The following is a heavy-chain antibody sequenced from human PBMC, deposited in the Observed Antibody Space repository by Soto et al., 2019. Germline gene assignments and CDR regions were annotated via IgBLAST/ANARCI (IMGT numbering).Heavy chain of an antibody. CDR2: TYYRSKWYN. Sequence: SQTLSLTCAISGDSVSSNSAAWNWIRQSPSRGLEWLGRTYYRSKWYNDYAVSVKSRITINPDTSKNQFSLQLNFVTPEDTAVYYCARAPYYYDSSGYYFDDWGQGTLVTVSS. CDR3: ARAPYYYDSSGYYFDD. V-gene: IGHV6-1*01. CDR1: GDSVSSNSAA. D-gene: IGHD3-22*01. J-gene: IGHJ4*02.